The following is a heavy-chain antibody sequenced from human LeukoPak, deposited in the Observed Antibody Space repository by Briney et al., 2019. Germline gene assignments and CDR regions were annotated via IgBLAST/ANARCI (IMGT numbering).Heavy chain of an antibody. V-gene: IGHV3-23*01. D-gene: IGHD3-22*01. CDR2: ISGSGGST. J-gene: IGHJ4*02. CDR3: AKEDYYDSSGYYYSGPGDY. CDR1: GFTFSSYA. Sequence: GSLRLSCAASGFTFSSYAMSWVRQAPGKGLEWVSAISGSGGSTYYADPVKGRFTISRDNSKNTLYLQMNSLRAEDTAVYYCAKEDYYDSSGYYYSGPGDYWGQGTLVTVSS.